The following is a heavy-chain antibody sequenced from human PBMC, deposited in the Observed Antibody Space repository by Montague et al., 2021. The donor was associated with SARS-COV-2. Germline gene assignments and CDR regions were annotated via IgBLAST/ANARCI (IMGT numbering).Heavy chain of an antibody. CDR1: GGSFSGYY. CDR3: ARGDRQGDGLQLWSLDS. D-gene: IGHD5-18*01. J-gene: IGHJ4*02. Sequence: SETLSLTCAVYGGSFSGYYWNWIRQPPGKGLEWIGEINHSGCTNYNPSLKSRVTMSVDTSKDQFSLKLSSVTAADTAVYYCARGDRQGDGLQLWSLDSWGQGTLVTVSS. CDR2: INHSGCT. V-gene: IGHV4-34*01.